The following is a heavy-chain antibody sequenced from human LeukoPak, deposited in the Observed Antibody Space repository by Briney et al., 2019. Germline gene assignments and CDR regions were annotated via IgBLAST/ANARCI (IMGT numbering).Heavy chain of an antibody. J-gene: IGHJ6*03. CDR2: ISAYNGNT. D-gene: IGHD6-13*01. CDR3: ARGIAAAGSRYYYYYYYYVDV. CDR1: GYTFTSYG. V-gene: IGHV1-18*01. Sequence: GASVKVSCKASGYTFTSYGISWVRQAPGQGLEWMGWISAYNGNTNYAQKLQGRVTMTTDTSTNTAYMELRSLRSDDTAVYYCARGIAAAGSRYYYYYYYYVDVWGKGTTVTISS.